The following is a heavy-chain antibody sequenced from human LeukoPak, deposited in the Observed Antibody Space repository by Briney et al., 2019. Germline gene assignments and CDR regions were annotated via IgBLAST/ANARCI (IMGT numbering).Heavy chain of an antibody. D-gene: IGHD6-19*01. CDR2: IYYSGDT. CDR1: GGSISSYY. CDR3: ARGGSSGWKDAFDI. J-gene: IGHJ3*02. V-gene: IGHV4-59*01. Sequence: SETLSLTCTVSGGSISSYYWSWIRQSPGGGLEWIGYIYYSGDTAYNPSLRSRVTLSVDTSKNQFSLKLSSVTAADTAVYYCARGGSSGWKDAFDIWGQGTMVIVSS.